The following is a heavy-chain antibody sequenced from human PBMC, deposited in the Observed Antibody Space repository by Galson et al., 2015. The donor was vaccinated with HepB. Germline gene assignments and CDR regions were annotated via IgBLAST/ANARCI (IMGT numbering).Heavy chain of an antibody. CDR3: VRGGNQLLWGIDS. J-gene: IGHJ4*02. CDR2: VHSRGPP. CDR1: GGSVTGGGHY. Sequence: TLSLTCTVSGGSVTGGGHYWSWIRQTPGKGLKWLAYVHSRGPPFYTPALKSRLTIYLGPSENPFSLDLTSVTAADAAVYYCVRGGNQLLWGIDSWGQGTLVTVSS. V-gene: IGHV4-30-4*01. D-gene: IGHD3-16*01.